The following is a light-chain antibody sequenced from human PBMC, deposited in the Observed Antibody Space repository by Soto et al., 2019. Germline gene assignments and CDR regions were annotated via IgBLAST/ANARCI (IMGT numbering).Light chain of an antibody. CDR1: QSVADN. Sequence: EVVGTQSPATLSVTPGERITLSCRSSQSVADNLAWFRQKPGQGPRLLIYGASTRATGITARFCGSGCETDFTFTVSSLRSADSAVYYCQDYNYWPITFGQGTRLEI. CDR3: QDYNYWPIT. CDR2: GAS. V-gene: IGKV3-15*01. J-gene: IGKJ5*01.